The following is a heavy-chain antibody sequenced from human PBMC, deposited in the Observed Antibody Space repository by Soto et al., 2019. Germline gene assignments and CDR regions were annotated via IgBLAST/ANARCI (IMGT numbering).Heavy chain of an antibody. CDR1: GGSISSGDYY. CDR2: IYYSGST. Sequence: QVQLQESGPGLVKPSQTLSLTCTVSGGSISSGDYYWGWIRQPPGKGLEWIGYIYYSGSTYYNPSLKSRVTITVDTSKNQFSLKLSSVSAADTAVYYCARVALRFLDLVDYWGQGTLVTVSS. D-gene: IGHD3-3*01. CDR3: ARVALRFLDLVDY. V-gene: IGHV4-30-4*01. J-gene: IGHJ4*02.